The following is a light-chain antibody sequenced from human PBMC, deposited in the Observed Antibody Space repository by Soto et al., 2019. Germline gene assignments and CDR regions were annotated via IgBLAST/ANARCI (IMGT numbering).Light chain of an antibody. CDR3: QHYNSFPWT. CDR2: KAF. CDR1: QSIINW. J-gene: IGKJ1*01. V-gene: IGKV1-5*03. Sequence: DIQMTQSPSTLSASVGDRVTITCRASQSIINWLGWYQQKPGKAPKLLIYKAFSLESGVPSRFSGSGSGTDFTLTINRLQPDDFATYYRQHYNSFPWTFGQGTKVDIK.